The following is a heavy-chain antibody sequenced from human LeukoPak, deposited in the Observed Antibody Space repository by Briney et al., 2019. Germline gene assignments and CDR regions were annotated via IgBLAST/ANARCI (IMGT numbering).Heavy chain of an antibody. CDR2: ISSSTLKI. J-gene: IGHJ4*02. V-gene: IGHV3-21*01. CDR1: GFTFSKYA. Sequence: SGGSLRLSCAASGFTFSKYAMTWVRQAPGKGLEWVSAISSSTLKIYYADSVKGRFTISRDNAKNTLYLQMNSLRAEDTAVYYCARVTAVAGTSVGVDAWGQGILVTVSS. D-gene: IGHD6-19*01. CDR3: ARVTAVAGTSVGVDA.